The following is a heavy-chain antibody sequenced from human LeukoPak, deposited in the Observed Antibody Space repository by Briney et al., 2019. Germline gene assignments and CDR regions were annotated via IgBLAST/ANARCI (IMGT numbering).Heavy chain of an antibody. Sequence: GASVKVSCKASGYTFTSYGISWVRQAPGQGLEWMGWISAYNGNTNYAQKLQGRVTMTTDTSTSTAYMELRSLRSDDTAVYYCARALYSSSRYYPLTAENWFDPWGQGTLVTVSS. J-gene: IGHJ5*02. CDR3: ARALYSSSRYYPLTAENWFDP. V-gene: IGHV1-18*01. D-gene: IGHD6-13*01. CDR1: GYTFTSYG. CDR2: ISAYNGNT.